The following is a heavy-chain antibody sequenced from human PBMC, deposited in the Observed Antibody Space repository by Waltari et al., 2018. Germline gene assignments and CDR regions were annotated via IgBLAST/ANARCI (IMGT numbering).Heavy chain of an antibody. D-gene: IGHD2-15*01. CDR3: ARLPCSGGSCYHP. Sequence: VQLQESGPGLVKPSQTLSLTCTVSGGSISSGGYYWSWIRQMPGKGLEWMGRIDPSDSYTNYSPSFQGHVTISADKSISTAYLQWSSLKASDTAMYYCARLPCSGGSCYHPWGQGTLVTVSS. J-gene: IGHJ5*02. V-gene: IGHV5-10-1*01. CDR1: GGSISSGGYY. CDR2: IDPSDSYT.